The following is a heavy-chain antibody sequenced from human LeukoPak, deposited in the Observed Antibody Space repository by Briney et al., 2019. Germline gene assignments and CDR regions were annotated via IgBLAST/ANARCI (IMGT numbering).Heavy chain of an antibody. CDR2: IYYSGNT. J-gene: IGHJ4*02. CDR3: ARQTGSGLFILP. V-gene: IGHV4-59*01. CDR1: GGSISSYY. D-gene: IGHD3/OR15-3a*01. Sequence: SETLSLTCTVSGGSISSYYWSWIRQPPGKGLEWIGDIYYSGNTNYNPSLKSRVTISVDTSKNQFSLKLSSVTAADTAVYYCARQTGSGLFILPGGQGTLVTVSS.